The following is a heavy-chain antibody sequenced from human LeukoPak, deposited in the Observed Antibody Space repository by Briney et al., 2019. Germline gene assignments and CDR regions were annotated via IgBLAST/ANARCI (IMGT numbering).Heavy chain of an antibody. CDR2: ISGSGGSA. V-gene: IGHV3-23*01. CDR1: GITLSNYG. D-gene: IGHD3/OR15-3a*01. Sequence: GGSPRLSCAVSGITLSNYGMSWVRQAPGKGLEWVAGISGSGGSAIYADSVKGRFTISRDNPKNTLYLQMNSLRAEDTAFYFCAKRGVVIRVFLVGFHNEAFYFESWGQGALVTVSS. J-gene: IGHJ4*02. CDR3: AKRGVVIRVFLVGFHNEAFYFES.